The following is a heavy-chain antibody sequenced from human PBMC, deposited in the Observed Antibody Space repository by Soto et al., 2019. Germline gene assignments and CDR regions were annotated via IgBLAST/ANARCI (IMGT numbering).Heavy chain of an antibody. D-gene: IGHD2-8*01. CDR3: ARCLHCSNGGRFDP. CDR2: MWPSGGT. V-gene: IGHV4-4*02. Sequence: QVHLQESGPGLVTPSGTLSLTCAVSGVSISSSNWWTWVRQAPGKGLEWIGEMWPSGGTTYNPSLQNRVTISVDNSKNHLSLTLTSVPAADTAIYYCARCLHCSNGGRFDPWGQGALVTVSS. CDR1: GVSISSSNW. J-gene: IGHJ5*02.